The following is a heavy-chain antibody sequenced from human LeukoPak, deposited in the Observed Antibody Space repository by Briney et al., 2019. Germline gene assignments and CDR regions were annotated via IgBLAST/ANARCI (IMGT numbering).Heavy chain of an antibody. CDR1: GGSIRSYY. CDR3: ARRPTYNGYCSSTSCYARDYYYYMDV. Sequence: SETLSLTCTVSGGSIRSYYWSWIRQPPGKGLEWIGEINHSGSTNYNPSLKSRVTISVDTSKNQFSLKLSSVTAADTAVYYCARRPTYNGYCSSTSCYARDYYYYMDVWGKGTTVTVSS. CDR2: INHSGST. D-gene: IGHD2-2*03. J-gene: IGHJ6*03. V-gene: IGHV4-34*01.